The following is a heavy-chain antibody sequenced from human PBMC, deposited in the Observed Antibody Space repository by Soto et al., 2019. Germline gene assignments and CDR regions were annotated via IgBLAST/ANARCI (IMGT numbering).Heavy chain of an antibody. CDR3: ARIVVVTAILDNSDY. CDR1: GFTFGSYA. D-gene: IGHD2-21*02. Sequence: GGSLRLSCAASGFTFGSYAMHWVRQAPGKGLEWVAVISYDGSNKYYADSVKGRFTISRDNSKNTLYLQMNSLRAEDTAVYYCARIVVVTAILDNSDYWGQGTLVTV. CDR2: ISYDGSNK. J-gene: IGHJ4*02. V-gene: IGHV3-30-3*01.